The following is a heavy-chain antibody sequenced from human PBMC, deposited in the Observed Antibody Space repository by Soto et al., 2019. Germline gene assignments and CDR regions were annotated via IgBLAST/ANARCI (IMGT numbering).Heavy chain of an antibody. Sequence: GGSLRLSCTASGFTFSSYAMTWVRQAPGRGLEGVSGITASGGRTYYADSVKGRFTISRDNSKSTLYLQMNSLRAEVTAVYYCAKDTRYADYVRWFNSWGQGTLVTVSS. D-gene: IGHD4-17*01. J-gene: IGHJ5*01. V-gene: IGHV3-23*01. CDR2: ITASGGRT. CDR3: AKDTRYADYVRWFNS. CDR1: GFTFSSYA.